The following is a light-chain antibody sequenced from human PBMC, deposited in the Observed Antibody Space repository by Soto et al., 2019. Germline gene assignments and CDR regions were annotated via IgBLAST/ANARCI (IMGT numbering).Light chain of an antibody. J-gene: IGKJ1*01. CDR2: GAS. V-gene: IGKV3-15*01. CDR1: QSVSSN. CDR3: QQYNNWPQT. Sequence: EIVMTQSPATLSVSPGERATLSCRASQSVSSNLAWSQQQPGQAPRLLIYGASTRATGIPARFSGSGSGTEFTLTISSLQSEDFAVYYCQQYNNWPQTFGQGTKVEIK.